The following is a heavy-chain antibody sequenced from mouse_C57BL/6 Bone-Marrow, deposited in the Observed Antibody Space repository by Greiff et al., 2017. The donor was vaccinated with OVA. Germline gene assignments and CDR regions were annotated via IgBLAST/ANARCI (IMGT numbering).Heavy chain of an antibody. J-gene: IGHJ1*03. Sequence: EVKLMESGGGLVKPGGSLKLSCAASGFTFSSYAMSWVRQTPEKRLEWVATISDGGSYTYYPDNVKGRFTISRDNATNNLYLQMSHLKSEDTAMYYGAREGYYGSYWYFDVWGTGTTVTVSS. V-gene: IGHV5-4*01. CDR2: ISDGGSYT. CDR1: GFTFSSYA. CDR3: AREGYYGSYWYFDV. D-gene: IGHD1-1*01.